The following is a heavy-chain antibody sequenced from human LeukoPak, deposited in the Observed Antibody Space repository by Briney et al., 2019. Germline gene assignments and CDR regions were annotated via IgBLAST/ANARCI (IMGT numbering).Heavy chain of an antibody. CDR1: GFTFSSYS. CDR2: ISSNSSTI. Sequence: GGSLRLFCGASGFTFSSYSLNWVRQASGKGLEWVLYISSNSSTIYYAYSGKGRFTISRDNAKNSLYLQMNSLRAEDTAVYYCARDNQYCSGGSCYPGFFDYWGQGTLVTVSS. V-gene: IGHV3-48*01. D-gene: IGHD2-15*01. J-gene: IGHJ4*02. CDR3: ARDNQYCSGGSCYPGFFDY.